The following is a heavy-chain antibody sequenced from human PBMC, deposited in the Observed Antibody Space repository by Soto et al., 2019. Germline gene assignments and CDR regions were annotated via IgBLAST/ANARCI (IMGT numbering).Heavy chain of an antibody. CDR3: ARDYYGLLTGYYFDQ. V-gene: IGHV3-74*01. CDR1: GFSFSSYS. J-gene: IGHJ4*02. CDR2: INSDGSKM. Sequence: GGSLRLSCAASGFSFSSYSMHWVRQAPREGLVWVSRINSDGSKMVYADSVKGRFTISRDNAKNTLYLEMSGLGAEDTAVYYCARDYYGLLTGYYFDQWGQGALVTVSS. D-gene: IGHD3-9*01.